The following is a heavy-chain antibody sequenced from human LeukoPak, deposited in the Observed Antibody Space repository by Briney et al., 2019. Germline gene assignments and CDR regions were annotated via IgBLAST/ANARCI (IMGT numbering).Heavy chain of an antibody. Sequence: SETLSLTCTVSGGSISSSSYYWGWIRQPPGKGLEWIGSIYYSGSTYCNPSLKSRVTISVDTSKNQFSLKLSSVTAADTAVYYCARGVDYYGVWGQGTLVTVSS. D-gene: IGHD3-10*01. J-gene: IGHJ4*02. V-gene: IGHV4-39*07. CDR3: ARGVDYYGV. CDR2: IYYSGST. CDR1: GGSISSSSYY.